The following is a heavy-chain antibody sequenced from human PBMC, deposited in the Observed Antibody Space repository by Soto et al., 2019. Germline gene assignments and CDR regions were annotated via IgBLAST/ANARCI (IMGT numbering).Heavy chain of an antibody. J-gene: IGHJ4*02. CDR1: GFTFSSYG. Sequence: QVQLVESGGGVVQPGRSLRLSCAASGFTFSSYGMHWVRQAPGKGLEWVAVIWYDGSNKYYADSVKGRFTISRDNSKNTLYLQMNSLRAEDTAVYYCATGKTYYYESSGYSSFDYWGQGTLVTVSS. V-gene: IGHV3-33*01. CDR2: IWYDGSNK. D-gene: IGHD3-22*01. CDR3: ATGKTYYYESSGYSSFDY.